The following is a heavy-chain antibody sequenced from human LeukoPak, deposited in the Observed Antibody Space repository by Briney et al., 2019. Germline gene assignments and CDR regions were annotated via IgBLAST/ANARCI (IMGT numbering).Heavy chain of an antibody. CDR2: INPNSGGT. J-gene: IGHJ6*03. V-gene: IGHV1-2*02. CDR3: ARGWINYYYYYYMDV. CDR1: GYTFTSYD. D-gene: IGHD2-2*03. Sequence: GASVKVSCKASGYTFTSYDINWVRQATGQGLEWMGWINPNSGGTNYAQKFQGRVTMTRDTSISTAYMELSRLRSDDTAVYYCARGWINYYYYYYMDVWGKGTTVTVSS.